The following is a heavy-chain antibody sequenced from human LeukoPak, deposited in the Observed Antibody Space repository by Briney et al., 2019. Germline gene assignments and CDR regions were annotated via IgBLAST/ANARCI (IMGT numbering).Heavy chain of an antibody. CDR2: IYHSGST. V-gene: IGHV4-30-2*01. CDR3: AREGSGYFDY. J-gene: IGHJ4*02. Sequence: SETLSLTCTVSSGSISSGGYSWSWIRQPPGKGLEWIGYIYHSGSTYYNPSLKSRVTISVDRSKNQFSLKLSSVTAADTAVYYCAREGSGYFDYWGQGTLVTVSS. D-gene: IGHD3-10*01. CDR1: SGSISSGGYS.